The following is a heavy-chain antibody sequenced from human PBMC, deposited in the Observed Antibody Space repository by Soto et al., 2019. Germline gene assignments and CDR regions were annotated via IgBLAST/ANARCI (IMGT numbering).Heavy chain of an antibody. V-gene: IGHV1-3*01. J-gene: IGHJ6*03. CDR3: ARAKIRAARPAYYYYYMDV. D-gene: IGHD6-6*01. CDR2: INAGNGNT. CDR1: GYTFTSYA. Sequence: QVQLVQSGAEVKKPGASVKVSCKASGYTFTSYAMHWVRQAPGQRLEWMGWINAGNGNTKYSQKFQGRVTITRDTSASTAYMELSSLRSEDTAVYYCARAKIRAARPAYYYYYMDVWGKGTTVTVSS.